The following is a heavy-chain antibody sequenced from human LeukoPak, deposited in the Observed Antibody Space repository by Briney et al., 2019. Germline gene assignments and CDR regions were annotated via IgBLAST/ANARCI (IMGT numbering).Heavy chain of an antibody. J-gene: IGHJ4*02. CDR2: INPNSGGT. D-gene: IGHD3-22*01. CDR3: ARVGDSSGYPFDY. V-gene: IGHV1-2*02. Sequence: ASVKVSCKASGYTFTGCYMHWVRQAPGQGLEWMGWINPNSGGTNYAQKFQGRVTMTRDTSISTAYMELSRLRSDDTAVYYCARVGDSSGYPFDYWGQGTLVTVSS. CDR1: GYTFTGCY.